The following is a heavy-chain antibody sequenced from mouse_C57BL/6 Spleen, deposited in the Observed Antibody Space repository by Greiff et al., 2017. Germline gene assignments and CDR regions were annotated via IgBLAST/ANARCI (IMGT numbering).Heavy chain of an antibody. J-gene: IGHJ1*03. CDR2: INPGSGGT. CDR1: GYAFTNYL. Sequence: VQLQESGAELVRPGTSVKVSCKASGYAFTNYLIEWVKQRPGQGLEWIGVINPGSGGTNYNEKFKGKATLTADKSSSTAYMQLSSLTSEDSAVYFCARRTEGWYFDVWGTGTTVTVSS. CDR3: ARRTEGWYFDV. V-gene: IGHV1-54*01.